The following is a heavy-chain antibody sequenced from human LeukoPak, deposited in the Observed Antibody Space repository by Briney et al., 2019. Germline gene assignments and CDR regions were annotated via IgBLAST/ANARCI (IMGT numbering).Heavy chain of an antibody. CDR3: ARSRIAAAGTRPTDAFDI. J-gene: IGHJ3*02. V-gene: IGHV4-4*07. CDR2: IDPSGST. D-gene: IGHD6-13*01. CDR1: GASIRHYY. Sequence: SETLSLTCTVSGASIRHYYWSWIRQPAGKGLEWIGRIDPSGSTNYNPSLKSRVTMSIDTSKNQFALKLNSVTAADTAVYYCARSRIAAAGTRPTDAFDIWGQGTMVTVSS.